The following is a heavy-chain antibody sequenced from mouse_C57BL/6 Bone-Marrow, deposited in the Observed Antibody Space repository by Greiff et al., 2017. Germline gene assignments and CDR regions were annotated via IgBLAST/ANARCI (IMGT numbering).Heavy chain of an antibody. V-gene: IGHV3-8*01. D-gene: IGHD2-5*01. J-gene: IGHJ4*01. CDR3: ARTYYSNPYAMDY. CDR2: ISYSGST. CDR1: GYSITSDY. Sequence: EVKLMESGPGLAKPSQTLSLTCSVTGYSITSDYWNWIRKFPGNKLEYMGYISYSGSTYYNPSLKSRISITRDTSKNQYYLQLNSVTTEDTATDYCARTYYSNPYAMDYWGQGTSVTVSS.